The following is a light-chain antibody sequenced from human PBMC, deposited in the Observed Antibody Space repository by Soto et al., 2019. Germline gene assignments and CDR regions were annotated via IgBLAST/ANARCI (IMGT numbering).Light chain of an antibody. CDR1: QSVSSS. CDR3: QQYRNWPVT. J-gene: IGKJ4*01. CDR2: AAS. Sequence: EIVMTQSPVTLSVSPGERATLSCRASQSVSSSIAWYQQKVGQAPRLLIYAASTRATGIPARFSGSESGTDFILTISSLQSEDVAVYYCQQYRNWPVTFGGGTKV. V-gene: IGKV3D-15*01.